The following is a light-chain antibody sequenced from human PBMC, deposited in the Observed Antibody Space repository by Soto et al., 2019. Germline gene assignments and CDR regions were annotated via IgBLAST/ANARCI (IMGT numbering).Light chain of an antibody. Sequence: QSALTQPASVSGSPGQSITISCTGTSSDVGGYNYVSWYQQHPGKAPKLMIYDVSNRPSGVSNRFSGSKSGNTASLTISGLQAEDEAEYYCSSYTSSSTLDVFGGGTKLTVL. V-gene: IGLV2-14*01. CDR3: SSYTSSSTLDV. J-gene: IGLJ3*02. CDR2: DVS. CDR1: SSDVGGYNY.